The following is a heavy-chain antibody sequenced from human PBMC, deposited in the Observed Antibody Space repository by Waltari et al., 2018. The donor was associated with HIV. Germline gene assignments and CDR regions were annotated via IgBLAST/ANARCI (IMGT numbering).Heavy chain of an antibody. J-gene: IGHJ4*02. CDR3: AKDSVADSSGYYPPFDY. Sequence: EVQLVESGGGLVQPGRSLRLSCAASGFTFDDYAMHWVRQAPGKGLEWVSGISWNSGSIGYADSVKGRFTISRDNAKNSLYLQMNSLRAEDTALYYCAKDSVADSSGYYPPFDYWGQGTLVTVSS. CDR1: GFTFDDYA. V-gene: IGHV3-9*01. CDR2: ISWNSGSI. D-gene: IGHD3-22*01.